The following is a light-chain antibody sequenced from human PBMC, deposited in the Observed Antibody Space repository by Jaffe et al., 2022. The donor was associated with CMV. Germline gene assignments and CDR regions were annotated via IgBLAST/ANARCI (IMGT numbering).Light chain of an antibody. Sequence: QSALTQPPSASGSPGQSVTISCTGTSSDVGTYNFVSWYQQHPGKAPKLMIYEVSKRPSGVPDRFSGSKSGNTASLTVSGLQAEDEADYYCTSYPGSNILLFGGGTKLTVV. CDR1: SSDVGTYNF. J-gene: IGLJ2*01. V-gene: IGLV2-8*01. CDR3: TSYPGSNILL. CDR2: EVS.